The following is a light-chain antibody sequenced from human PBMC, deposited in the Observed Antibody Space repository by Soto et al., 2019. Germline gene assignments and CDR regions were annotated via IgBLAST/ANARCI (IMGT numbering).Light chain of an antibody. J-gene: IGKJ5*01. CDR3: QQRSNWPT. CDR1: QSVSNY. V-gene: IGKV3-11*01. Sequence: DIVLTQSPATLSLSPGERATLSCRASQSVSNYLAWYQQKPGQAPRLLIYDASNRATGIPARFSGSGSGTAFTLTISSLEPEDSAIYFCQQRSNWPTFGQGTRLEIK. CDR2: DAS.